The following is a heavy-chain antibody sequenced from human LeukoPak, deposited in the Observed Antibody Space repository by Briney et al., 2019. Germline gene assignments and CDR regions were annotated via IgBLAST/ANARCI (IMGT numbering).Heavy chain of an antibody. CDR1: GFTFSSYG. Sequence: GGSLRLSCAASGFTFSSYGMHRVRQAPGKGLEWVAFIRYDGSNKYYADSVKGRFTISRDNSKNTLYLQMNSLRAEDTAVYYCAKILYTWELLDGDYWGQGTLVTVSS. D-gene: IGHD1-26*01. CDR3: AKILYTWELLDGDY. CDR2: IRYDGSNK. J-gene: IGHJ4*02. V-gene: IGHV3-30*02.